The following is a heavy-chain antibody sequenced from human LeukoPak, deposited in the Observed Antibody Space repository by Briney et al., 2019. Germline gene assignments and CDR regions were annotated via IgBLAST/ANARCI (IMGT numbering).Heavy chain of an antibody. Sequence: PGGSLRLSRAASGFTFSSYSMNWVRQAPGKGLEWVSSISSSSSYIYYADSVKGRFTISRDNAKNSLYLQMNSLRAEDTAVYYCARDSMNGGDFDYWGQGTLVTVSS. J-gene: IGHJ4*02. V-gene: IGHV3-21*01. CDR3: ARDSMNGGDFDY. CDR2: ISSSSSYI. CDR1: GFTFSSYS. D-gene: IGHD2-8*01.